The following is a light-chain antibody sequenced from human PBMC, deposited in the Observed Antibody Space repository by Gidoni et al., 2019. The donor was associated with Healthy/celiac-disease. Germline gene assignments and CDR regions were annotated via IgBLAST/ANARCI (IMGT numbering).Light chain of an antibody. CDR1: QSVSSY. CDR2: DAS. Sequence: EFVLTQPPATLSLSPGDRATLSCRASQSVSSYVAWYQQKPGQAPRRLIYDASNRATGIPARFSGSGSGTDFTLTISSLEPEDFAVYYCQQRSNWPPYTFGQGTKLEIK. CDR3: QQRSNWPPYT. J-gene: IGKJ2*01. V-gene: IGKV3-11*01.